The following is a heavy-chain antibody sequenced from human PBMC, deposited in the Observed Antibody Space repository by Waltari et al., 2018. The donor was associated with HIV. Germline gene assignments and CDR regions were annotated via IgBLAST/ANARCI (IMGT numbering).Heavy chain of an antibody. CDR2: INHSGST. Sequence: QVQLQQWGAGLLKPSETLSLTCAVYGGSFSGYYWSWIRQPPGKGREWIGEINHSGSTNYNPSLKSRVTISVDTSKNQFSLKLSSVTAADTAVYYCARSCHDSSGYYLDYWGQGTLVTVSS. CDR1: GGSFSGYY. J-gene: IGHJ4*02. CDR3: ARSCHDSSGYYLDY. D-gene: IGHD3-22*01. V-gene: IGHV4-34*01.